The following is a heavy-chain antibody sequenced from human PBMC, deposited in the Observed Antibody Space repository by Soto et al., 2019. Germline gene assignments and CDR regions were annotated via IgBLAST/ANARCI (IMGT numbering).Heavy chain of an antibody. V-gene: IGHV4-4*02. J-gene: IGHJ4*02. CDR2: IHHSGST. Sequence: QMQLQESGPGLVKPSETLSLTCAVSSASIISEQRWSWVRQPPGKGLEWIGEIHHSGSTNNNPSLLSRVPLAVDKSKTQFPLTLNAVNAADTDVYYCARRFGWDAIDQWGQGTLVIVSS. CDR3: ARRFGWDAIDQ. D-gene: IGHD6-19*01. CDR1: SASIISEQR.